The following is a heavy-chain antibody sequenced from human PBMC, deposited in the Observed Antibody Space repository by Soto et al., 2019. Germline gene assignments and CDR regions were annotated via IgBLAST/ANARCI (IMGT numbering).Heavy chain of an antibody. J-gene: IGHJ4*02. CDR1: GYPPIELS. CDR3: APDSEYHFED. V-gene: IGHV1-24*01. Sequence: ASVKVSCKVSGYPPIELSMHWLRQAPGKGLGWMGGFDPEDGEARQVDKFQCRVPKTNGTSTDTAYMELRSLRAGCTGVYYCAPDSEYHFEDWGQGTLVSVAS. CDR2: FDPEDGEA.